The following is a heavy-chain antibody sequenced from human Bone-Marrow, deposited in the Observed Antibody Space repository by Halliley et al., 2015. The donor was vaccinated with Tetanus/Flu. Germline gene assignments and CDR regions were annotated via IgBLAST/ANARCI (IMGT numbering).Heavy chain of an antibody. Sequence: LEWIGSSDHAGNPYYNSSLKSRLTMSVDTSQIQFSLTLRSVTAADTAVYFCARGYSNYVGFYFDTWGQGTLVTVSS. J-gene: IGHJ4*02. D-gene: IGHD4-4*01. CDR3: ARGYSNYVGFYFDT. CDR2: SDHAGNP. V-gene: IGHV4-31*02.